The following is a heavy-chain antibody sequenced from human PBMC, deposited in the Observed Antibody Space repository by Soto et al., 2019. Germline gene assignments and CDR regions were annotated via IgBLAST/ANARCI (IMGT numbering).Heavy chain of an antibody. CDR2: ISGSGGST. D-gene: IGHD2-8*01. CDR3: AKEENGFRGYYYYGMDV. Sequence: EVQLLESGGGLVQPGGSLRLSCAASGFTFSSYAMSWVRQAPGKGLEWVSAISGSGGSTYYADSVKGRFTISRDNSKNTLYLQMNSLRAEDTAVYYCAKEENGFRGYYYYGMDVWGQGTTVTVSS. CDR1: GFTFSSYA. V-gene: IGHV3-23*01. J-gene: IGHJ6*02.